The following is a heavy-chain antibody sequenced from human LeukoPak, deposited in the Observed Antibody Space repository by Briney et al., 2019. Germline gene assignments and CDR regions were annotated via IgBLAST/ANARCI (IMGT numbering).Heavy chain of an antibody. CDR2: VSGDGAST. D-gene: IGHD3-10*01. Sequence: GGSLRLSCAASGFTFAIHAMTWVRQAPGKGLEWVSGVSGDGASTHYAESAKGQFTISRDNSQNTLFLQMNSLRVEDTAIYYCAKDSYASGRPLHTFDVWGQGTMVTVSS. V-gene: IGHV3-23*01. CDR3: AKDSYASGRPLHTFDV. J-gene: IGHJ3*01. CDR1: GFTFAIHA.